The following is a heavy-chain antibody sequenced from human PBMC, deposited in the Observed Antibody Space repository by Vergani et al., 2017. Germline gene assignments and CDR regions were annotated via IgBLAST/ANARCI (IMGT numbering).Heavy chain of an antibody. J-gene: IGHJ4*02. V-gene: IGHV3-30*18. D-gene: IGHD5-12*01. Sequence: QVQLVESGGGVVKPGGSLRLSCAASGFTFRNYGMHWVRQAPGKGLEWIVVISNDGGTTYYGDSVKGRFTISRDNSKNMVYLQMSSLRVEDTAVYYCTKGSRGYTGYFFDYWGQGTLATVSS. CDR2: ISNDGGTT. CDR1: GFTFRNYG. CDR3: TKGSRGYTGYFFDY.